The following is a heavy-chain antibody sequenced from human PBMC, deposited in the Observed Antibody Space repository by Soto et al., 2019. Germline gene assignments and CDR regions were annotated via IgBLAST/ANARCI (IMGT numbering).Heavy chain of an antibody. CDR1: GFIFSDYY. Sequence: PGGSLRLSCATSGFIFSDYYMHWIRQAPGKGLEWISYISGNGRIIQYADSVKGRFTISRDNAKNTLYLQMNSLRAEDTAVYYCAKRTTGWYFDLWGRGTLVTVSS. CDR3: AKRTTGWYFDL. CDR2: ISGNGRII. V-gene: IGHV3-11*01. D-gene: IGHD1-1*01. J-gene: IGHJ2*01.